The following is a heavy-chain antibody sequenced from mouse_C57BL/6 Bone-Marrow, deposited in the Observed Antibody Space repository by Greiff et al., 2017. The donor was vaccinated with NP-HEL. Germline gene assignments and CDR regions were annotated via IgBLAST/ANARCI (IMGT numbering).Heavy chain of an antibody. V-gene: IGHV1-64*01. CDR3: ARSQGSVVAPVAY. D-gene: IGHD1-1*01. CDR2: IHPNSGST. J-gene: IGHJ3*01. CDR1: GYTFTSYW. Sequence: QVQLQQPGAELVKPGASVKLSCKASGYTFTSYWMHWVKQRPGQGLEWIGMIHPNSGSTNYNEKFKSKATLTVDKSSSTADMQLSSLTSEDSAVYYCARSQGSVVAPVAYWGQGTLVTVSA.